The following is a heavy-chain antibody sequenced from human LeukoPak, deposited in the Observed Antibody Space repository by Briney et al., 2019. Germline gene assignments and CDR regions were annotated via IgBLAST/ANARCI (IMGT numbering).Heavy chain of an antibody. CDR1: GFTFSDYY. CDR3: ARDPCSSTSCYGGSYYFDY. J-gene: IGHJ4*02. Sequence: GGSLRLSCAASGFTFSDYYMSWIRQAPGKGLEWVSYISSSSSYTNYADSVKGRFTISRDNAKNSLYLQMNSLRAEDTAVYYRARDPCSSTSCYGGSYYFDYWGQGTLVTVSS. CDR2: ISSSSSYT. V-gene: IGHV3-11*06. D-gene: IGHD2-2*01.